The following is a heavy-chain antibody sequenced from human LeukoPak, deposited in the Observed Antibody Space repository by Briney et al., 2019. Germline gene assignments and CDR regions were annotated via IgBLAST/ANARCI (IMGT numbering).Heavy chain of an antibody. CDR2: INPNNGYT. J-gene: IGHJ3*02. Sequence: ASVKVSCRASGYTFTAYYMHWVRQAPGQGLEWMGWINPNNGYTSLPQRFQGRVTMTRDTSIITAYMELSSLTSDDTGMYYCARGPTLGLDIWGQGIMVTVSS. CDR1: GYTFTAYY. V-gene: IGHV1-2*02. CDR3: ARGPTLGLDI.